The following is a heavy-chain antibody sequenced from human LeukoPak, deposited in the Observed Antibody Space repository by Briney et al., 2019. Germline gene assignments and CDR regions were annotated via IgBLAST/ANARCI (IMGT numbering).Heavy chain of an antibody. CDR3: AKDHSSSWYGGYYFDY. Sequence: GGSLRLSCTASGFTVSSNYMSWVRQAPGKGLEWVSAISGSGGSTYYADSVKGRFTISRDNSKNTLYLRMNSLRAEDTAVYYCAKDHSSSWYGGYYFDYWGQGTLVTVSS. D-gene: IGHD6-13*01. CDR2: ISGSGGST. V-gene: IGHV3-23*01. J-gene: IGHJ4*02. CDR1: GFTVSSNY.